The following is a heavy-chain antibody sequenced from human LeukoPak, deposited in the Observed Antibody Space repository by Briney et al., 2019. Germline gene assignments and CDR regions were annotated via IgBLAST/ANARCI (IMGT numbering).Heavy chain of an antibody. Sequence: SVKLSCRASGYPFTSYDIHWARRATGQGLEWVRCLTPNRGNTRHTQKYQGRVTMTRNTSISTAYMELSSLRSEETAGYYCARGPEHIEVVTEPNLFDPSGEGTLVSVSS. CDR2: LTPNRGNT. D-gene: IGHD2-21*02. J-gene: IGHJ5*02. CDR1: GYPFTSYD. CDR3: ARGPEHIEVVTEPNLFDP. V-gene: IGHV1-8*01.